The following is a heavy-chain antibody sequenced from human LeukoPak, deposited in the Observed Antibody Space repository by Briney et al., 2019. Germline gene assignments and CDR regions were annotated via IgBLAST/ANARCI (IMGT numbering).Heavy chain of an antibody. V-gene: IGHV1-8*01. Sequence: SVKVSCKASGYTFTSYDINWVRQATGQGLEWMGWMNPNSGNTGYAQKFQGRVTMTRNTSISTAYMELSSLRSEDTAVYYCARRGEYYYDSSGYYYNPYSFDYWGQGTLVTVSS. CDR3: ARRGEYYYDSSGYYYNPYSFDY. D-gene: IGHD3-22*01. J-gene: IGHJ4*02. CDR1: GYTFTSYD. CDR2: MNPNSGNT.